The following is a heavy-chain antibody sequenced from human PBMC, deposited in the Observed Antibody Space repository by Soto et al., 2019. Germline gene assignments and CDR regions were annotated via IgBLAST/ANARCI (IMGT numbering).Heavy chain of an antibody. J-gene: IGHJ4*02. D-gene: IGHD2-2*01. CDR3: ARGSRDGYISLYFDY. CDR1: GFTVSSNY. V-gene: IGHV3-53*01. CDR2: IYSGGST. Sequence: PGGSLRLSCAASGFTVSSNYMSWVRQAPGKGLEWVSVIYSGGSTYYADSVKGRFTISRDNSKNTLYLQMNSLRAEDTAVYYCARGSRDGYISLYFDYWGQGTLVTVSS.